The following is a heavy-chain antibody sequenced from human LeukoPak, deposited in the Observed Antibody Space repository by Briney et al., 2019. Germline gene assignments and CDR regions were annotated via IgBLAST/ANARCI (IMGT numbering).Heavy chain of an antibody. CDR1: GGSISSGDYY. D-gene: IGHD6-19*01. Sequence: SETLSLTCTVSGGSISSGDYYWSWIRQHPGKGLEWIGYIYYSGNTNYNPSLKSRVTISVDTSKNQFSLKLSSVTAADTAVYYCASQYSSGWYGVGYFDYWGQGTLVTVSS. CDR3: ASQYSSGWYGVGYFDY. V-gene: IGHV4-61*08. J-gene: IGHJ4*02. CDR2: IYYSGNT.